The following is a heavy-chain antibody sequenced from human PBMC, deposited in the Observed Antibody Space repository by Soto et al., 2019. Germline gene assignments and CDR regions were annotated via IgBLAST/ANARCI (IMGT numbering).Heavy chain of an antibody. J-gene: IGHJ5*02. CDR2: INHSGST. V-gene: IGHV4-34*01. CDR3: AKGDNLGPKTGYAFDP. D-gene: IGHD5-12*01. Sequence: NPSETLSLTCAVYGGSFSGYYWSWIRQPPGKGLELIGEINHSGSTNYNPSLKSRVTISVDTSKNQFSLKLSSVTAADTAVYYCAKGDNLGPKTGYAFDPWGQGIMVTVSS. CDR1: GGSFSGYY.